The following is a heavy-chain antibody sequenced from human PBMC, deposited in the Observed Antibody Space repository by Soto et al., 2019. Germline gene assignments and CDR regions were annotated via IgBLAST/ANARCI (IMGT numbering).Heavy chain of an antibody. Sequence: QVQLVQSGAEVKKPGASVKVSCKASGYTFSSYYMHWVRQAPGQGYEWMGIINPSGGGTTYAQKFQGRXTMXRXRSTSTVYMELSSLRSEDTAVYYCARYDYNGYYFDYWGQGTLVTVSS. V-gene: IGHV1-46*01. CDR3: ARYDYNGYYFDY. CDR1: GYTFSSYY. CDR2: INPSGGGT. J-gene: IGHJ4*02. D-gene: IGHD4-4*01.